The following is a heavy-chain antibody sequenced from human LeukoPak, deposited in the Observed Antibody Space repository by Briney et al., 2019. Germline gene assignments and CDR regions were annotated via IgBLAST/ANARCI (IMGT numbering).Heavy chain of an antibody. CDR2: INPNTGGT. CDR1: GSTFIAYY. CDR3: AREGAPQLSSYLDH. V-gene: IGHV1-2*02. D-gene: IGHD1-1*01. J-gene: IGHJ4*02. Sequence: ASVKVSCKASGSTFIAYYIHWVRQAPGQGLEWMGWINPNTGGTNFAQRFQGRVTMTRDTSINTAYMELSSLRSDDTAMYYCAREGAPQLSSYLDHWGQGTLVTVSS.